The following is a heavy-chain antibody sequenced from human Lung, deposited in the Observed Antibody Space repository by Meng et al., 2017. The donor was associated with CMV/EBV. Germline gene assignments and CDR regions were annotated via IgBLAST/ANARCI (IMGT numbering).Heavy chain of an antibody. CDR3: AREDEERADNAFGF. CDR1: GGSMSSGRSY. Sequence: SETLSLXCLVSGGSMSSGRSYWGWVRQPPGKGLEWISSISYSGRTFYTPSPKSRVIISVDTSNNQFPLKVNSLTAEDTAVYYCAREDEERADNAFGFWGQGTXVTVSS. J-gene: IGHJ3*01. CDR2: ISYSGRT. D-gene: IGHD1-26*01. V-gene: IGHV4-39*06.